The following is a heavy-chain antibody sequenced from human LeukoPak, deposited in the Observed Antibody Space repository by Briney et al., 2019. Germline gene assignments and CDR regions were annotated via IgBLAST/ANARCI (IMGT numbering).Heavy chain of an antibody. Sequence: PSETLSLTCTASGGSINSYYWSCIRLPPGKGLEWIGSIYYSGSTNYNPSLKSRVTISVDTSKNQFSLKLSSVTAADTAIYYCARDEGSRGYSGYDLWGQGTLVTVSS. CDR1: GGSINSYY. CDR2: IYYSGST. J-gene: IGHJ4*02. D-gene: IGHD5-12*01. CDR3: ARDEGSRGYSGYDL. V-gene: IGHV4-59*01.